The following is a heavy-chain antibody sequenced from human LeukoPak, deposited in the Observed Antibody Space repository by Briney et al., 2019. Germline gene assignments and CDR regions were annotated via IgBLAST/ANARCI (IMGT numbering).Heavy chain of an antibody. CDR3: AREAYCSTTSCLLGGYYYYYMDV. D-gene: IGHD2-2*01. Sequence: GGSLRLSCAASGFTFSSYEMNWVRQAPGKGLEWVSYISSSGNTIYYADSVKGRFTISRGNAKNSLYLQMNSLRAEDTAVYYCAREAYCSTTSCLLGGYYYYYMDVWGKGTTVTVSS. V-gene: IGHV3-48*03. CDR1: GFTFSSYE. CDR2: ISSSGNTI. J-gene: IGHJ6*03.